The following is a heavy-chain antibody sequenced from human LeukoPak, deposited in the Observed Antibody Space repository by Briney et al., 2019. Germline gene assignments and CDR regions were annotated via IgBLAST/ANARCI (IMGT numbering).Heavy chain of an antibody. J-gene: IGHJ5*02. D-gene: IGHD5-12*01. CDR1: GGFISSDY. CDR3: GRDRVDRFGPRFDP. CDR2: ISYNGLT. Sequence: KSSETQSLNCTVSGGFISSDYWSWIRQPPGKGLEGIGYISYNGLTNYNPSLKSRLTMSVDTSKRQFSLKLSSRTAADTGVYYCGRDRVDRFGPRFDPWGPGTLVTVSA. V-gene: IGHV4-59*01.